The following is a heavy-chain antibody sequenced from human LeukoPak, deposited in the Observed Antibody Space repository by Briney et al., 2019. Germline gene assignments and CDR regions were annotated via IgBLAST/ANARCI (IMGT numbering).Heavy chain of an antibody. D-gene: IGHD3-22*01. V-gene: IGHV1-18*01. CDR3: ARDPTDNYYDSSGSVDY. J-gene: IGHJ4*02. Sequence: ASVKVSCKASGYTFTNYGISWVRQAPGQGLEWMGWISAYNGNTNYAQKLQGRVTMTTDTSTSTAYMELRSLRSDDTAVYYCARDPTDNYYDSSGSVDYWGQGTLVTVSS. CDR1: GYTFTNYG. CDR2: ISAYNGNT.